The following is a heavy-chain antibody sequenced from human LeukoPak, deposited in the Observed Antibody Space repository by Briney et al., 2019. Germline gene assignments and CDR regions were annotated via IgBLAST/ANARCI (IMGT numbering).Heavy chain of an antibody. V-gene: IGHV4-34*01. CDR3: ATSPNSSGWYQQVFDY. J-gene: IGHJ4*02. Sequence: PSETLSLTCAVYGGSFSGYYWSWIRQPPGKGLEWIGEIYHSGSTNYNPSLKSRVTISVDKSKNQFSLKLSSVTAADTAVYYCATSPNSSGWYQQVFDYWGQGTLVTVSS. D-gene: IGHD6-19*01. CDR1: GGSFSGYY. CDR2: IYHSGST.